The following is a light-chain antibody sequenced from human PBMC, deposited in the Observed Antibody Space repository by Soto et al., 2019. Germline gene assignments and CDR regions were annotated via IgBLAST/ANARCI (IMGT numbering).Light chain of an antibody. CDR3: QQYNIWPPLYT. Sequence: EIVLTQSPAILSASPGERATLSCRASQTVSDNLAWYQQMPGQSPRLLIYGASTRATDIPVRFSGSGSGTEFTLTISSLQSEDFAVYYCQQYNIWPPLYTFGQGTKL. CDR2: GAS. CDR1: QTVSDN. J-gene: IGKJ2*01. V-gene: IGKV3-15*01.